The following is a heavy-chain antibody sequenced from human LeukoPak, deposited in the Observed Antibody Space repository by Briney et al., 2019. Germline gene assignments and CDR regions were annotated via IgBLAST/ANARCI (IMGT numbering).Heavy chain of an antibody. V-gene: IGHV3-20*04. Sequence: PGGSLRLSCAASGFTFDDYGMSWVRQAPGKGLEWVSGVNWDGDSTGYADSVKGRFTISRDNAKNSLYLQMNSLRAEDTALYYCARPTNTAMVPYYFDYWGQGTPGHRLL. CDR2: VNWDGDST. CDR1: GFTFDDYG. D-gene: IGHD5-18*01. CDR3: ARPTNTAMVPYYFDY. J-gene: IGHJ4*02.